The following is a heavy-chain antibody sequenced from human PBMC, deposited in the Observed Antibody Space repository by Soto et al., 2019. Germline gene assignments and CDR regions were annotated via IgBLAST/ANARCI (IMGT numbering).Heavy chain of an antibody. CDR1: GFTFDEYA. V-gene: IGHV3-43D*04. Sequence: SLRLSCAASGFTFDEYAMHWVRQAPGKGLEWVSLISWDGGSTYYADSVKGRFTISRDNSKNSLYLQMNSLRAEDTALYYCAKDKPIEYSSSGGMDVRGQGTTVTVSS. D-gene: IGHD6-6*01. J-gene: IGHJ6*02. CDR3: AKDKPIEYSSSGGMDV. CDR2: ISWDGGST.